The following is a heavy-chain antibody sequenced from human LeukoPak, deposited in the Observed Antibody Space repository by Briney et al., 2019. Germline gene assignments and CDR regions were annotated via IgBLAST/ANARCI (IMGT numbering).Heavy chain of an antibody. D-gene: IGHD3-10*01. Sequence: SETLSLTCSVSGGSISSYYWSWIRQPPGRGLEWIGYIYYSGRTSYNPSLKSRVTISVDTSKNQFSLKLSSVTAADTAVYYCARGRNYYGSGSYGTKRGWFDPWGQGTLVTVSS. CDR1: GGSISSYY. CDR2: IYYSGRT. CDR3: ARGRNYYGSGSYGTKRGWFDP. V-gene: IGHV4-59*12. J-gene: IGHJ5*02.